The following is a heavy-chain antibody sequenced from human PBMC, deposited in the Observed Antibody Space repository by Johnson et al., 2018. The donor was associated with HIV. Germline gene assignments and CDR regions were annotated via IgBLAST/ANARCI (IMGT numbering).Heavy chain of an antibody. Sequence: QVQLVESGGGVVRPGGSLRLSCAASEFSFSTYAMRWVRQAPGKGLEGVAVISDDGTNTDYADAVKGRFTISRDNSKNSLYLQMNSLRAEDTAVYYCAKDSEWTIFGVVTAQGAFDIWGQGTMVTVSS. CDR2: ISDDGTNT. D-gene: IGHD3-3*01. J-gene: IGHJ3*02. CDR1: EFSFSTYA. CDR3: AKDSEWTIFGVVTAQGAFDI. V-gene: IGHV3-30-3*01.